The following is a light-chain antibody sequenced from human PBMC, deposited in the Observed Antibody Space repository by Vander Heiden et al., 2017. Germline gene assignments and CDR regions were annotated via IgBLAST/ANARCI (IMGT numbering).Light chain of an antibody. CDR1: QDISNY. CDR3: QQYDNLPRT. CDR2: DAS. Sequence: DNQMTQSPSPPSASVGDRATITCQASQDISNYLNWYQQKPGKAPKLLIYDASNLETGVPSRFSGSGSGTDFTFTISSLQPEDIATYYCQQYDNLPRTFGQGTKVEIK. V-gene: IGKV1-33*01. J-gene: IGKJ1*01.